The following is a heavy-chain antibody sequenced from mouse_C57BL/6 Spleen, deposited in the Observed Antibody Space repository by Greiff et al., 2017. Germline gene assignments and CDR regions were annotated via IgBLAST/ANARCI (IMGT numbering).Heavy chain of an antibody. D-gene: IGHD1-1*01. J-gene: IGHJ2*01. CDR3: TRSGYYGSSFDY. CDR1: GFTFSSYA. Sequence: EVQLVESGEGLVKPGGSLKLSCAASGFTFSSYAMSWVRQTPEKRLEWVAYISSGGDYIYYADTVKGRFTISRDNARNTLYLQMSSLKSEDTAMYYCTRSGYYGSSFDYWGQGTTLTVSS. CDR2: ISSGGDYI. V-gene: IGHV5-9-1*02.